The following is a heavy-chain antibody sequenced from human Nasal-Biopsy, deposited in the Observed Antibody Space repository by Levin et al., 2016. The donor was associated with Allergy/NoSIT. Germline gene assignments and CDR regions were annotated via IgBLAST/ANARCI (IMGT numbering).Heavy chain of an antibody. V-gene: IGHV3-23*01. Sequence: GESLKISCTTSGFTFSNFVIHWVRQAPGKGLEWVSVMTGSGGPTHYADSVKGRFTMSRDDSKSTMYLQMNSLRAEDTAVHYCARDVTTVVDYNYGIDIWGQGTTVVVSS. CDR3: ARDVTTVVDYNYGIDI. D-gene: IGHD1-14*01. CDR1: GFTFSNFV. J-gene: IGHJ6*02. CDR2: MTGSGGPT.